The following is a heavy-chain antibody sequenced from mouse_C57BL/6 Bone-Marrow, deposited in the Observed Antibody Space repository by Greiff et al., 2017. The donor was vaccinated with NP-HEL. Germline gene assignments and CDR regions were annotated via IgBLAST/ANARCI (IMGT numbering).Heavy chain of an antibody. CDR3: ARCDYD. J-gene: IGHJ3*01. D-gene: IGHD2-4*01. CDR2: INPNNGGT. V-gene: IGHV1-26*01. Sequence: EVQLQQSGPELVKPGASVKISCKASGYTFTDYYMNWVKQSHGKSLEWIGDINPNNGGTSYNQKFKGKATLTVDQSSSTDYIERRSLTSEDSAVYYCARCDYDWGQGTLVTVSA. CDR1: GYTFTDYY.